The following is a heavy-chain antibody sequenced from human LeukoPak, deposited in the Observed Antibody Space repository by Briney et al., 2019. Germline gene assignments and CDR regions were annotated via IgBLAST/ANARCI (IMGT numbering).Heavy chain of an antibody. J-gene: IGHJ4*02. CDR2: IYYSGST. V-gene: IGHV4-59*08. CDR3: ARHKSLVSFDY. Sequence: PSETLSLTCTVSGGSISSYYWSWIRQPPGKGLEWIGYIYYSGSTNYNPSLKSRVTISVDTSKNQFSLKLRSVTAADTAVYYCARHKSLVSFDYWGQGTLVTVSS. D-gene: IGHD3-16*01. CDR1: GGSISSYY.